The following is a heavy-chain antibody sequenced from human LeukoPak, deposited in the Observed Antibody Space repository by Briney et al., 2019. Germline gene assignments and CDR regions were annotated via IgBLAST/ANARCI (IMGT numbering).Heavy chain of an antibody. Sequence: GESLQISCKLSGYSFTNYWIGWVRQLPGKGLEWMGIIFLGDSDTRYSPSFRGPVTFSADKSINTAYLHWSSLKAWDTALYYCARHGVVPATDDAFDIWGQGTMVSVSS. CDR3: ARHGVVPATDDAFDI. D-gene: IGHD2-2*01. CDR1: GYSFTNYW. CDR2: IFLGDSDT. V-gene: IGHV5-51*01. J-gene: IGHJ3*02.